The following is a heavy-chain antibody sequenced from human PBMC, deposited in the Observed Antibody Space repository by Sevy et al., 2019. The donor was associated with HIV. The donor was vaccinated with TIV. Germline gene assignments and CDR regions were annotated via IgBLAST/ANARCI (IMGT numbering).Heavy chain of an antibody. Sequence: SDTLSLTCTVSGGSISTYYWSWIRQPPGKGLEWIGYIYYSGSTNYNPSLKSRVTISLDASKNQFSLKLSSVTAADTAVYYCARMKFYYDSSGYYKPFDYWGQGTLVTVSS. D-gene: IGHD3-22*01. V-gene: IGHV4-59*07. CDR2: IYYSGST. CDR3: ARMKFYYDSSGYYKPFDY. J-gene: IGHJ4*02. CDR1: GGSISTYY.